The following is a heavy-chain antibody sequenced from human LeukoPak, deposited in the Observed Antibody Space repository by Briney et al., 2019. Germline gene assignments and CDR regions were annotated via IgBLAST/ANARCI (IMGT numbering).Heavy chain of an antibody. D-gene: IGHD5-18*01. Sequence: ASVKVSCKASGGTFSSYAISWVRRAPGQGLEWMGRITPILGIANYAQKFQGRVTITADKSTSTAYMELSSLRSEDTAVYYCARTYTAMVFGGNYYFDYWGQGTLVTVSS. CDR1: GGTFSSYA. V-gene: IGHV1-69*04. J-gene: IGHJ4*02. CDR2: ITPILGIA. CDR3: ARTYTAMVFGGNYYFDY.